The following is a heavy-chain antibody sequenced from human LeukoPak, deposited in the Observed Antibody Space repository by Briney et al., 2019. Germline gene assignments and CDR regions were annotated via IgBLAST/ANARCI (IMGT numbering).Heavy chain of an antibody. D-gene: IGHD5-12*01. CDR3: ARDSSYFAFDI. J-gene: IGHJ3*02. V-gene: IGHV4-38-2*02. Sequence: SETLSLTCAVSGYSLSSGYYWGWIRQPPGKGLEWIGSIYHSGSTYYNPSLKSRVTISVDTSKNQFSLKLSSVTAADTAVYYCARDSSYFAFDIWGQGTMVTVSS. CDR2: IYHSGST. CDR1: GYSLSSGYY.